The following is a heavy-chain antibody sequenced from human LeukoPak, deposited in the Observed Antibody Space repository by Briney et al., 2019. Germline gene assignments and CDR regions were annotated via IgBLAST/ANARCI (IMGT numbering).Heavy chain of an antibody. CDR3: ARVPAAILENYYYYMDV. CDR2: IIPIFGTA. CDR1: GGTFSSYA. D-gene: IGHD2-2*02. Sequence: GASVKVSCKASGGTFSSYAISWVRQAPGQGLEWMGGIIPIFGTANYAQKFQGRVTITADESTSTAYMELSSLRPEDTAVYYCARVPAAILENYYYYMDVWGKGTTVTVSS. V-gene: IGHV1-69*13. J-gene: IGHJ6*03.